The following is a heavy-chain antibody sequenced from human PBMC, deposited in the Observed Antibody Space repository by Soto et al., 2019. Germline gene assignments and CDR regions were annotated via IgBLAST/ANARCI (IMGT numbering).Heavy chain of an antibody. CDR1: GGSISSSSYY. D-gene: IGHD3-3*01. CDR3: ARLEGHYDFWSGYYPLYYFDY. CDR2: IYYSGST. V-gene: IGHV4-39*01. Sequence: QLQLQELGPGLVKPSETLSLTCTVSGGSISSSSYYWGWIRQPPGKGLEWIGSIYYSGSTYYNPSLKSRVTISVDTSKNQFSLKLSSVTAADTAVYYCARLEGHYDFWSGYYPLYYFDYWGQGTLVTVSS. J-gene: IGHJ4*02.